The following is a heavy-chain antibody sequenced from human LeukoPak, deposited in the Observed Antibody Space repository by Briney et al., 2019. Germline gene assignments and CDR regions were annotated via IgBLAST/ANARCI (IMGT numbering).Heavy chain of an antibody. D-gene: IGHD2-2*02. J-gene: IGHJ5*02. V-gene: IGHV1-2*02. CDR2: INPNSGGT. CDR1: GYTSTGYY. CDR3: ARTYCSSTSCYIDPWFDP. Sequence: ASVKVSCKASGYTSTGYYMHWVRQAPGQGLEWMGWINPNSGGTNYAQKFQGRVTMTRDTSISTAYMELSRLRSDDTAVYYCARTYCSSTSCYIDPWFDPWGQGTLVTVSS.